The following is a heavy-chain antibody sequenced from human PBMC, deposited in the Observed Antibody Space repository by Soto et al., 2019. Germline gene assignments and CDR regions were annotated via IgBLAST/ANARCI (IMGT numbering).Heavy chain of an antibody. CDR2: MNPNSGNT. V-gene: IGHV1-8*02. CDR3: ARGYGGSYMDV. J-gene: IGHJ6*03. CDR1: GYTFTGYY. D-gene: IGHD4-17*01. Sequence: ASVKVSCKASGYTFTGYYMHWVRQATGQGLEWMGWMNPNSGNTGYAQKFQGRVTMTRNTSISTAYMELSSLRSEDTAVYYCARGYGGSYMDVWGKGTTVTVSS.